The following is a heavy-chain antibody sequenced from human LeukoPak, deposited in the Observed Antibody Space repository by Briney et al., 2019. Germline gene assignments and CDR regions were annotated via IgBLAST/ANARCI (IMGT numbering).Heavy chain of an antibody. J-gene: IGHJ4*02. CDR2: IKSKTDGGTT. V-gene: IGHV3-15*01. D-gene: IGHD6-19*01. Sequence: GGSLRLSCAASGFTFSNAWMSWVRQAPGKGLEWVGRIKSKTDGGTTDYAAPVKGRFTISRDDSKNTLYLQMNSLKTEDTAVYYCTTRWNIAVAGHFDYWGQRTLVTVSS. CDR1: GFTFSNAW. CDR3: TTRWNIAVAGHFDY.